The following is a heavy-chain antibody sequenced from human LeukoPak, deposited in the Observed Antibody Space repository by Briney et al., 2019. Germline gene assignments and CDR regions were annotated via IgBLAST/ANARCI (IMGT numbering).Heavy chain of an antibody. V-gene: IGHV3-48*01. CDR1: GFTFTPYT. CDR2: ISRDGNTI. Sequence: GGSLRLSCAATGFTFTPYTMNWFRQPPGKGLEWVSYISRDGNTIYYADSVKGRFTISRDIAKKSLFLQMDILRVEDTAMYYCAKGTTGTWGQGTLVTVSS. CDR3: AKGTTGT. D-gene: IGHD2-8*02. J-gene: IGHJ5*02.